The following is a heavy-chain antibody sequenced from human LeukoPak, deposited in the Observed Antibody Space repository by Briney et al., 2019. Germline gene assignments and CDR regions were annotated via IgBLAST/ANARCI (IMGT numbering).Heavy chain of an antibody. V-gene: IGHV3-48*03. CDR1: GFTFSSYA. D-gene: IGHD6-6*01. J-gene: IGHJ4*02. CDR2: ISSSGSTI. Sequence: GKSLRLSCAASGFTFSSYAMHWVRQAPGKGLEWVSYISSSGSTIYYADSVKGRFTISRDNAKNSLYLQMNSLRAEDTAVYYCARVGYGSSSGLDYWGQGTLVTVSS. CDR3: ARVGYGSSSGLDY.